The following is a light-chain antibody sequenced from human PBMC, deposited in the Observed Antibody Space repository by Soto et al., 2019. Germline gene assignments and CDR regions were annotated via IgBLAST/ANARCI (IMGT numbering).Light chain of an antibody. CDR3: QQYGSWT. CDR1: QTISSQY. V-gene: IGKV3-20*01. Sequence: EIVLTQSPGTLSVSPGERATLSCRSSQTISSQYLAWYQQKHGQAPSLLIYGTSSRATGTPARFSGSGSGTDFTLTISRLEPEDSAIYCCQQYGSWTFGQGTKVEIK. CDR2: GTS. J-gene: IGKJ1*01.